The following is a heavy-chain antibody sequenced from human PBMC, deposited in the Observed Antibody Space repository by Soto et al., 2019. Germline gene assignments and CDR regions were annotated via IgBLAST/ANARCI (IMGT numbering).Heavy chain of an antibody. D-gene: IGHD3-10*01. J-gene: IGHJ4*02. CDR1: GYPFTTYY. CDR3: ATDYYGIFPY. CDR2: IDPRSGGT. Sequence: HVQLVQSGTEVKKPGASVRVSCMVSGYPFTTYYIHWVRQAPGQGLEWMGWIDPRSGGTVYEQKFQGRVTMTRDTPISPVYMDLSGLTSDDTALYYCATDYYGIFPYWGQGSLVTVSS. V-gene: IGHV1-2*02.